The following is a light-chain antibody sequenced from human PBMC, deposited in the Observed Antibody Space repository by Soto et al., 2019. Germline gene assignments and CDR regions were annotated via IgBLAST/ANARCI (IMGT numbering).Light chain of an antibody. J-gene: IGKJ2*01. Sequence: EIVLTQSPGTLSLSPGERATLSCRASQSVSSSYLAWYQQKPGQAPRLLIYGASSRATGIPDRFSGSGSGTDFTLTIIRLEPEDCAVDYSQQYGSSPPMYTFSNGTKLQIK. CDR1: QSVSSSY. CDR2: GAS. V-gene: IGKV3-20*01. CDR3: QQYGSSPPMYT.